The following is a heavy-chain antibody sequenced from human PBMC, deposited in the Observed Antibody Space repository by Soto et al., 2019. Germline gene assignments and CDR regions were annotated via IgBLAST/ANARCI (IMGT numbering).Heavy chain of an antibody. CDR2: INHIGST. Sequence: ASETLSLTCAVYGGSFSGYYWNWIRQPPGKGLEWIGEINHIGSTNYNPSLKSRVTVSVDTSKNQFSLRLSSVTAADAAMYYCATSYSGWYGFDFWGQGTLVTVSS. J-gene: IGHJ4*02. CDR3: ATSYSGWYGFDF. CDR1: GGSFSGYY. V-gene: IGHV4-34*01. D-gene: IGHD6-19*01.